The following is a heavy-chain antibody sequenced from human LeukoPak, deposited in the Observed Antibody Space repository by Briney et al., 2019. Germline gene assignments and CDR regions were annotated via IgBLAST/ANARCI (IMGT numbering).Heavy chain of an antibody. D-gene: IGHD6-13*01. CDR3: ARGPYSSSWYISYVPYYFDY. CDR2: IRYDGSNK. V-gene: IGHV3-30*02. CDR1: GFTFSSYG. Sequence: GGSLRLSCAASGFTFSSYGMHWVRQAPGKGLEWVAFIRYDGSNKYYADSVKGRFTISRDNSKNTLYLQMNSLRAEDTAVYYCARGPYSSSWYISYVPYYFDYWGQGTLVTVSS. J-gene: IGHJ4*02.